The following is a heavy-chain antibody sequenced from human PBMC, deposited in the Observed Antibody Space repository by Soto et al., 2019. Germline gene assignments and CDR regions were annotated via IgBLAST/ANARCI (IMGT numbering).Heavy chain of an antibody. CDR3: ARADIAAAELYYYYGMDV. Sequence: ASVKVSCKASGYTFTSYGISWARQAPGQGLEWMGWISAYNGNTNYAQKLQGRVTMTTDTSTSTAYMELRSLRSDDTAVYYCARADIAAAELYYYYGMDVWGQGTTVTVSS. V-gene: IGHV1-18*01. D-gene: IGHD6-13*01. J-gene: IGHJ6*02. CDR2: ISAYNGNT. CDR1: GYTFTSYG.